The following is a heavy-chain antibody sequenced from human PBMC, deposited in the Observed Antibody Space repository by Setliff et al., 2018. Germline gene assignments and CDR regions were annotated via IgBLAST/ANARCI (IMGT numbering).Heavy chain of an antibody. CDR2: ISAGGSRL. Sequence: KTGGSLRLSCAASGFTFSDYYMNWIRQAPGKGLEWVSYISAGGSRLDYADSVKGRFTISRDNAKNSLYLHMNSLRAEDTAVYYCARYRGMATLTSQYYYYIDVWGKGTTVTVSS. D-gene: IGHD4-17*01. CDR3: ARYRGMATLTSQYYYYIDV. V-gene: IGHV3-11*04. J-gene: IGHJ6*03. CDR1: GFTFSDYY.